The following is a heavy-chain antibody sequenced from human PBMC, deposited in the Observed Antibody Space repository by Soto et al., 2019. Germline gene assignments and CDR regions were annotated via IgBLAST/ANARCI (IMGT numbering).Heavy chain of an antibody. D-gene: IGHD6-6*01. V-gene: IGHV4-34*01. Sequence: SETLSLTCAVYGGSFSGYYWSWIRQPPGKGLEWIGEINHSGSTNYNPSLKSRVTISVDTSKNQFSLKLSSVTAADTAVYYCARGLTPARHYFDYWGQGTLVTVSS. J-gene: IGHJ4*02. CDR1: GGSFSGYY. CDR3: ARGLTPARHYFDY. CDR2: INHSGST.